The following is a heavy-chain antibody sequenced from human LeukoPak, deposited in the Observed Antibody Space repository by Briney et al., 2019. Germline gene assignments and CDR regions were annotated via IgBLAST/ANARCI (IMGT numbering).Heavy chain of an antibody. CDR2: INWNGGST. CDR1: GFTFDDYG. CDR3: ARGRDSNPQSGMDV. Sequence: GGSLRLSCAASGFTFDDYGMSWVRQAPGKGLEWVSGINWNGGSTGYADSVKGRFTISRDNAKNSLYLQMNSLRAEDTAFYYCARGRDSNPQSGMDVWGKGTTVTVSS. D-gene: IGHD3-22*01. V-gene: IGHV3-20*04. J-gene: IGHJ6*04.